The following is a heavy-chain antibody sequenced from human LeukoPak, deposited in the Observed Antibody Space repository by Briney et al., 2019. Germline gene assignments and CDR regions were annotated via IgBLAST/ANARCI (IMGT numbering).Heavy chain of an antibody. J-gene: IGHJ6*03. CDR1: GASITTHS. D-gene: IGHD3-9*01. CDR3: ARVYYDILTGYPTGYYYYYMDV. V-gene: IGHV4-59*11. CDR2: IFYTGST. Sequence: SETLSLTCTVSGASITTHSWSWIRQPPGKGPEWIGCIFYTGSTNYNPSLKGRVTISPDTSKNQFSLKLSAVAAADTAVYYCARVYYDILTGYPTGYYYYYMDVWGKGTTVTVSS.